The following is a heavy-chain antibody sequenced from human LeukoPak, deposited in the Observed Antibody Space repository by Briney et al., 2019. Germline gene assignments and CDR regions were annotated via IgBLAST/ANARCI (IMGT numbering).Heavy chain of an antibody. Sequence: SGTLSLTCAVYGGSFSGYYWSWIRQPPGKGLEWIGEVNHSGSTNYNPSLKSRVTISVDTSKNQFSLKLSSVTAADTAVYYCARGRVWGSYRQNFDYWGQGTLVTVSS. CDR3: ARGRVWGSYRQNFDY. D-gene: IGHD3-16*02. J-gene: IGHJ4*02. CDR2: VNHSGST. CDR1: GGSFSGYY. V-gene: IGHV4-34*01.